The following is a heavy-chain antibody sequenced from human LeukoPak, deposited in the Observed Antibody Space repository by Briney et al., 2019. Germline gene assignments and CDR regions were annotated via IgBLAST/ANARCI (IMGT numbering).Heavy chain of an antibody. CDR1: GFTFSSYS. D-gene: IGHD5-18*01. Sequence: GGSLRLSCVASGFTFSSYSMNWVRQAPGKGLEWVSSISSTSSYIYYADSVKGRFTISRDNAKNSLYLQMNSLRAEDTGVYYCAKDSYSKGDYWGQGVLVTVSS. J-gene: IGHJ4*02. CDR2: ISSTSSYI. CDR3: AKDSYSKGDY. V-gene: IGHV3-21*01.